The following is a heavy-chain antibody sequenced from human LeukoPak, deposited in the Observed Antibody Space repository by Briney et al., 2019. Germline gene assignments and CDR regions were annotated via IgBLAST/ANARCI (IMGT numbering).Heavy chain of an antibody. D-gene: IGHD6-13*01. CDR1: GGSFSSYY. V-gene: IGHV4-59*01. J-gene: IGHJ6*02. CDR2: IYYSGST. CDR3: ARDSPDIYSSSWYTDRSIWYYGMDV. Sequence: SETLSLTCAVYGGSFSSYYWSWIRQPPGKGLEWIGYIYYSGSTNYNPSPKSRVTISVDTSKNQFSLKLSSVTAADTAVYYCARDSPDIYSSSWYTDRSIWYYGMDVWGQGTTVTVSS.